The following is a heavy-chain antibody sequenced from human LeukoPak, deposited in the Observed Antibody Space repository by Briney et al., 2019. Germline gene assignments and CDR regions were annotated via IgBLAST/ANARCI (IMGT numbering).Heavy chain of an antibody. J-gene: IGHJ4*02. Sequence: SGGSLRLSCAASEFTFSGYWMSWVRQAPGKGLEWVANINQDGSEKNHVDSVKGRFTISRDNARNSLYLQMNSLRAEDTAIYYCARDLWFGEFVGYWGQGTLVTVS. V-gene: IGHV3-7*01. CDR1: EFTFSGYW. D-gene: IGHD3-10*01. CDR3: ARDLWFGEFVGY. CDR2: INQDGSEK.